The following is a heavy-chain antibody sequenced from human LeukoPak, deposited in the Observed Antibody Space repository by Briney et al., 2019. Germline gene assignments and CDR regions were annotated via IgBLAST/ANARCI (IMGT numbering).Heavy chain of an antibody. Sequence: ASVKVSCKASGYTFNGYYIHWVRQAPGQGLEWMGWINPNSGGTNYAQKFQGRVAMTRDTSISTAYMELSRLRSDDTAVYYCARDPYGGNSGWFDPWGQGTLVTASS. V-gene: IGHV1-2*02. CDR1: GYTFNGYY. CDR2: INPNSGGT. D-gene: IGHD4-23*01. CDR3: ARDPYGGNSGWFDP. J-gene: IGHJ5*02.